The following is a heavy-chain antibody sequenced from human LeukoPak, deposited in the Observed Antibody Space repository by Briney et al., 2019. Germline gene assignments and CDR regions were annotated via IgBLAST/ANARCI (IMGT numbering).Heavy chain of an antibody. CDR1: GGSFNSGDYY. CDR2: GYTSGNN. CDR3: AKGGTIFTFFDY. Sequence: PSQTLSLTCTVSGGSFNSGDYYWSWIRQPAGKGLEWFWRGYTSGNNLYSPPLKSRVAISIDRSKKQFSLKLTYVTAADTALYLCAKGGTIFTFFDYWGEGIVVTVRS. V-gene: IGHV4-61*02. D-gene: IGHD5-24*01. J-gene: IGHJ4*02.